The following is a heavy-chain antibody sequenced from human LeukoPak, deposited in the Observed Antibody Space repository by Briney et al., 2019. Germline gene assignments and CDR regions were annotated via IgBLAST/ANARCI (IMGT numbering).Heavy chain of an antibody. CDR3: ARDKKAAAAGPVSLDY. V-gene: IGHV1-24*01. CDR2: FDPEDGET. J-gene: IGHJ4*02. Sequence: ASVKVSCKVSGYRLIELSMHWVRQAPGRGLEWMGGFDPEDGETIYAQKFQGRVTITADESTSTAYMELSSLRSEDTAVYYCARDKKAAAAGPVSLDYWGQGTLVTVSS. CDR1: GYRLIELS. D-gene: IGHD6-13*01.